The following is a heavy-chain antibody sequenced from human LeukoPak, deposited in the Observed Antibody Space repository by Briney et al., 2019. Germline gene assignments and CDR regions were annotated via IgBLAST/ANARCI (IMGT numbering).Heavy chain of an antibody. Sequence: KPGESLKISCKGSGFNFTAYWIAWVRQMPGKGLEWMVISHPINSDTKYSPSLQGQVTISADKSSSTDYLQWNSLKASDTAMYYCARHQYYYDSSGNYGWFDCWGQGTLVTVSS. CDR3: ARHQYYYDSSGNYGWFDC. D-gene: IGHD3-22*01. J-gene: IGHJ5*01. CDR2: SHPINSDT. CDR1: GFNFTAYW. V-gene: IGHV5-51*01.